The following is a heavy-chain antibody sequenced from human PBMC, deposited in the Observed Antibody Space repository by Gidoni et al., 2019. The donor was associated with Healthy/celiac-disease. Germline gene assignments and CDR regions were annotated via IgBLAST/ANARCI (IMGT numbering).Heavy chain of an antibody. Sequence: QLQLQASGPGLVKPSETLSLTCTVSGGSISSSSYYWGWIRQPPGKGLEWIGSIYYSGSTYYNPSLKSRVTISVDTSKNQFSLKLSSVTAADTAVYYCARDEGLLYGQLPYYFDYWGQGTLVTVSS. D-gene: IGHD3-3*01. V-gene: IGHV4-39*02. CDR1: GGSISSSSYY. CDR3: ARDEGLLYGQLPYYFDY. CDR2: IYYSGST. J-gene: IGHJ4*02.